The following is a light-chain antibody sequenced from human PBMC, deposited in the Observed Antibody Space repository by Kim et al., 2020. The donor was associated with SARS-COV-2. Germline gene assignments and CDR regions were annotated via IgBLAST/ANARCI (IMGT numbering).Light chain of an antibody. CDR1: SLRSYY. CDR2: GNN. Sequence: ALGQTVRITGQRDSLRSYYASCYQQKTGRAAVLVIYGNNNRPSGIPDRFSGSSSGDTASLTITGAQAEDEADYYCNSRDSSGNHYVFGTGTKVTVL. V-gene: IGLV3-19*01. CDR3: NSRDSSGNHYV. J-gene: IGLJ1*01.